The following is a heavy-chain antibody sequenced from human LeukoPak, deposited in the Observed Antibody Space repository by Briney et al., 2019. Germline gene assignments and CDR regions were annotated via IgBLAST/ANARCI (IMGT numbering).Heavy chain of an antibody. CDR1: GGTFSSYA. D-gene: IGHD6-13*01. Sequence: SVKVSCKASGGTFSSYAISWVRQAPGQGLEWMGRIIPIFGTANYAQKFQGRVTITTDESTSTAYMELSSLRSEDTAVYYCARAVGGGYSSSYYYYYYMDVWGKGTTVTVSS. J-gene: IGHJ6*03. CDR3: ARAVGGGYSSSYYYYYYMDV. V-gene: IGHV1-69*05. CDR2: IIPIFGTA.